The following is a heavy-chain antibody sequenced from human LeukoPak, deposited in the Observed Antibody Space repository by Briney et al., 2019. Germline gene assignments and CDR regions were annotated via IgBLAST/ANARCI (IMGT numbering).Heavy chain of an antibody. J-gene: IGHJ4*02. CDR2: ISSSSNYI. CDR3: ARHSYSGYDWAEYYFDY. Sequence: GGSLRLSYAASGFTFSSYNMNWVRQAPGKGLEWVSSISSSSNYIYYADSVKGRFTISRDNAKNSLYLQMNSLRAEDTAVYYCARHSYSGYDWAEYYFDYWGQGTLVTVSS. CDR1: GFTFSSYN. V-gene: IGHV3-21*01. D-gene: IGHD5-12*01.